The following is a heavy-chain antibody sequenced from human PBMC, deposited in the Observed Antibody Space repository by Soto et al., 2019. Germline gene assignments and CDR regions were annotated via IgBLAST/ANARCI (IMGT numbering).Heavy chain of an antibody. CDR1: GFTLRSYS. V-gene: IGHV3-21*06. D-gene: IGHD3-9*01. Sequence: EVQLVESGGGLVKPAGSLILSCAASGFTLRSYSMNWVRQAPGKGLEWVSSISSSSSYIYYADSVTRRFTISRDNAKNTQCLQRNSLRAEGTTAYYSATDLSTLYYSILMGHNWSFACWGRGTLVTLSS. J-gene: IGHJ4*02. CDR3: ATDLSTLYYSILMGHNWSFAC. CDR2: ISSSSSYI.